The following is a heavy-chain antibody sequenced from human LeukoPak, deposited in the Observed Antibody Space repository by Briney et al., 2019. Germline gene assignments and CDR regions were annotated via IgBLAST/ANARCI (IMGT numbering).Heavy chain of an antibody. CDR3: ARGITAFGVPGATYYFDY. Sequence: GGSLRLSCTASGFTFSNFAMNWVRQTPGKGLEWVSVISGSGSTYYADSVRGRFTVSRDNSKHTMSLQMNTLRAEDTAVYYCARGITAFGVPGATYYFDYWGQGTLVTVSS. V-gene: IGHV3-23*01. D-gene: IGHD3-3*01. CDR2: ISGSGST. J-gene: IGHJ4*02. CDR1: GFTFSNFA.